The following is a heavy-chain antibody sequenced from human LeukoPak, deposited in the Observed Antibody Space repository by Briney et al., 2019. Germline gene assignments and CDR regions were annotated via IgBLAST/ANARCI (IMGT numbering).Heavy chain of an antibody. CDR3: VRGPYGSGSYT. CDR1: GFTFRDAA. V-gene: IGHV3-23*01. CDR2: ISSSGANA. J-gene: IGHJ5*02. D-gene: IGHD3-10*01. Sequence: SGGSLRLSCAASGFTFRDAAMTWVRQAPGKGLEWVPLISSSGANAYYADSVKGRFTISRDNSKNTLYLQMNSLRAEDTAVYYCVRGPYGSGSYTWDQGTLVTVST.